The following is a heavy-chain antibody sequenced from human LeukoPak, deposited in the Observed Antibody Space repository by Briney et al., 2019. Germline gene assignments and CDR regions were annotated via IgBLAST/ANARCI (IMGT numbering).Heavy chain of an antibody. CDR1: GFAVSSNH. V-gene: IGHV3-53*01. Sequence: RGSLRLSCAASGFAVSSNHMNWVRQAPGKGLEWVSLIHSGGSTYYADSVKGRFTISRDNSRNTLDLKMNTLRAEDTAVYYCARGLAQAGILGVFDYWGQGTLVTVSS. D-gene: IGHD6-13*01. CDR3: ARGLAQAGILGVFDY. CDR2: IHSGGST. J-gene: IGHJ4*02.